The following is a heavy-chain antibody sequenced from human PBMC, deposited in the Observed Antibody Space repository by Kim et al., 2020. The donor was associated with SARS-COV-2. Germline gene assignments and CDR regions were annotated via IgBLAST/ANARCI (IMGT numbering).Heavy chain of an antibody. CDR2: FSGTGDIT. J-gene: IGHJ4*02. D-gene: IGHD4-17*01. V-gene: IGHV3-23*01. CDR1: GFAFSSYA. CDR3: AKVRSAVTTAASNY. Sequence: GGSLRLSCAASGFAFSSYAMSWVRQAPGKGLEWVSSFSGTGDITYYADSVKGRFTISRDNSKNKVFLQMNSLRAEDTAAYYCAKVRSAVTTAASNYWGQG.